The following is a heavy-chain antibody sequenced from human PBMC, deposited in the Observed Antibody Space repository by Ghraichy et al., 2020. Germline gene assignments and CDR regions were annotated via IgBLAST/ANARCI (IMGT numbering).Heavy chain of an antibody. V-gene: IGHV1-2*02. D-gene: IGHD1-7*01. J-gene: IGHJ4*02. Sequence: ATVKVSCKASGYTFTAYHIHWVRQAPGQGLEWMGRINPNSGGTKYAQKFLGRVTMTRDTSTSTAYMELSRVRDDDTAVYYCARHGPSYGGELFDYLGQGTLVIVSS. CDR3: ARHGPSYGGELFDY. CDR1: GYTFTAYH. CDR2: INPNSGGT.